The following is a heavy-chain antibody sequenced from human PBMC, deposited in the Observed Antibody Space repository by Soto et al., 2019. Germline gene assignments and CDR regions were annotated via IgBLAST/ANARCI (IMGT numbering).Heavy chain of an antibody. CDR1: GFTFSSYA. D-gene: IGHD2-15*01. V-gene: IGHV3-23*01. Sequence: EVQLLESGGGLVQPGGSLRLSCAASGFTFSSYAMSWVRQAPGKGLEWVSAISGSGGSTYYADSVKGRFTISRDNSKNTLYLQMNSLRAEDTAVYYCAKVRFVVVAATSGGRYFDYWVQGTLVTVSS. CDR2: ISGSGGST. J-gene: IGHJ4*02. CDR3: AKVRFVVVAATSGGRYFDY.